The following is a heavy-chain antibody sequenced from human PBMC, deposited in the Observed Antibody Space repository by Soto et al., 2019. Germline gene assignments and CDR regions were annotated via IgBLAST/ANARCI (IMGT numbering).Heavy chain of an antibody. J-gene: IGHJ6*02. Sequence: SETLSLTCAVYGGSFSGYYWSWIRQPPGKGLEWIGEINHSGSTNYNPSLKSRVTISVDKSKNQFSLKLSSVTAADTAVYYCASLHIAVAGTAYYGMDVWGQGTTVTVSS. D-gene: IGHD6-19*01. CDR2: INHSGST. CDR3: ASLHIAVAGTAYYGMDV. CDR1: GGSFSGYY. V-gene: IGHV4-34*01.